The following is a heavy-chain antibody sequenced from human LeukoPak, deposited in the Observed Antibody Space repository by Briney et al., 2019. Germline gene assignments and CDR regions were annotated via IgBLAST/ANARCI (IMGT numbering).Heavy chain of an antibody. D-gene: IGHD6-6*01. CDR2: VIPIFGTA. CDR3: ARASSESIAARPYWFDP. V-gene: IGHV1-69*05. Sequence: SVKVSCKASGGTFRSYAISWVRQAPGQGLEWMGGVIPIFGTANYTQKFQGRVTINTDESTSTVYMELSSLRSEDTAVYYCARASSESIAARPYWFDPWGQGTLVTVSS. J-gene: IGHJ5*02. CDR1: GGTFRSYA.